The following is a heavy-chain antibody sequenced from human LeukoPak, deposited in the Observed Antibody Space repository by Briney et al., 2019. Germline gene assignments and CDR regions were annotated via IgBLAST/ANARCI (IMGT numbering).Heavy chain of an antibody. J-gene: IGHJ4*02. CDR3: ATLGQGVRGVIDY. CDR2: IYYSGST. D-gene: IGHD3-10*01. V-gene: IGHV4-59*01. CDR1: GDSISGFY. Sequence: PSETLSLTCTVSGDSISGFYWNWLRQPPGKGVEWVGSIYYSGSTNYNPSLKRRVTISVDTYNNHFSLKLSSVTAADTAVYYCATLGQGVRGVIDYWGQGTLVTVSS.